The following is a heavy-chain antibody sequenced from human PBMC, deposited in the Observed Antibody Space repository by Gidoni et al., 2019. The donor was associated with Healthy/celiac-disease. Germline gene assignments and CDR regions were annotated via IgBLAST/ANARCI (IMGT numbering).Heavy chain of an antibody. V-gene: IGHV3-15*01. D-gene: IGHD3-3*01. CDR3: TTGTVSAYDFWSGYYLDY. Sequence: EVQLVESGGGLVKPGGSLRLSCAASGFTLRNAWMSWVRQAPGKGLELVGRIKSKTDGGTTDYAAPVKGRFTISRDDSKNTLYLQMNSLKTEDTAVYYCTTGTVSAYDFWSGYYLDYWGQGTLVTVSS. CDR2: IKSKTDGGTT. CDR1: GFTLRNAW. J-gene: IGHJ4*02.